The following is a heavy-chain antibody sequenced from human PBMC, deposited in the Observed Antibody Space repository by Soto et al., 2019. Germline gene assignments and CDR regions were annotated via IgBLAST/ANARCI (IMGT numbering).Heavy chain of an antibody. V-gene: IGHV1-2*04. J-gene: IGHJ6*02. Sequence: ASVKVSCKASGYTFTGYYMHWVRQAPGQGLEWMGWINPNSGGTNYAQKFQGWVTMTRDTSISTAYMELSRLRSDDTAVYYCARAYYDILTGYYSYYYGMDVWGQGTTVTVSS. CDR3: ARAYYDILTGYYSYYYGMDV. CDR1: GYTFTGYY. D-gene: IGHD3-9*01. CDR2: INPNSGGT.